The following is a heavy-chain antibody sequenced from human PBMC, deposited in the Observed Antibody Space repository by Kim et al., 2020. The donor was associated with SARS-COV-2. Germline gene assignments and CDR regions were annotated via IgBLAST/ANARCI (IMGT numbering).Heavy chain of an antibody. CDR2: IYYSGST. V-gene: IGHV4-39*01. Sequence: SETLSLTCTVSGGSISSSSYYWGWIRQPPGKGLEWIGSIYYSGSTYYNPSLKSRVTISVDTSKNQFSLKLSSVTAADTAVYYCASPYRGTAAAGKDYWGQGTLVTVSS. CDR1: GGSISSSSYY. D-gene: IGHD6-13*01. J-gene: IGHJ4*02. CDR3: ASPYRGTAAAGKDY.